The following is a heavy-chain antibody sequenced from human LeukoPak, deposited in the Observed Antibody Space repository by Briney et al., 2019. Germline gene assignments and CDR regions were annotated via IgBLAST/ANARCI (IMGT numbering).Heavy chain of an antibody. D-gene: IGHD6-13*01. CDR2: INPSGGST. V-gene: IGHV1-46*01. Sequence: ASVKVSCKASGYTFTRYYMYWVRQAPGQGLEWMGIINPSGGSTNYAQKFQGRVTMTRDTSTNTVYMELSSLRSEDTAVYYCARGGPAAGRFDYWGQGTLVTVSS. CDR3: ARGGPAAGRFDY. CDR1: GYTFTRYY. J-gene: IGHJ4*02.